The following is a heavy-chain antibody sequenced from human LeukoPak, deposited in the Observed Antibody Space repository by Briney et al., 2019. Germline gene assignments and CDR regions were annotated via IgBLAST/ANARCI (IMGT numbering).Heavy chain of an antibody. V-gene: IGHV1-2*02. CDR1: GYTFTGYY. CDR2: INPNSGGT. CDR3: AREKVAATLDWFDP. J-gene: IGHJ5*02. Sequence: ASVKVSCKASGYTFTGYYMHWVRQAPGQGLEWMGWINPNSGGTNYAQKFQGRVTITADESTSTAYMELSSLRSEDTAVYYCAREKVAATLDWFDPWGQGTLVTVSS. D-gene: IGHD2-15*01.